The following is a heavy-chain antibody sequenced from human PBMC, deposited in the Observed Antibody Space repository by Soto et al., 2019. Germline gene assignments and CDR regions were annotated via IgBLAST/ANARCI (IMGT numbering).Heavy chain of an antibody. CDR3: AREVRSGSYYQDY. CDR1: GGTFSSYT. J-gene: IGHJ4*02. V-gene: IGHV1-69*08. CDR2: TIPILGIA. D-gene: IGHD3-10*01. Sequence: QVQLVQSGAEVKKPRSSVKVSCKASGGTFSSYTISWVRQAPGQGLEWMGRTIPILGIANYAQKFQGRVTITADKSTSTAYMELSSLRSEDTAVYYCAREVRSGSYYQDYWGQGTLVTVSS.